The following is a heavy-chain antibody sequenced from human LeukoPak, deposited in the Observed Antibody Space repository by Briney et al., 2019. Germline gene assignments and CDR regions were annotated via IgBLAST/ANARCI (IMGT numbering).Heavy chain of an antibody. CDR1: GYTFTSYA. CDR2: INTNTGNP. D-gene: IGHD6-13*01. Sequence: ASVKVSCKASGYTFTSYAMNWARQAPGQGLEWVGWINTNTGNPTYAQGFTGRFVFSLDTSVSTAYLQISSLKAEDTAVYYCARDFPRYSSSWGYWGQGTLVTVSS. J-gene: IGHJ4*02. CDR3: ARDFPRYSSSWGY. V-gene: IGHV7-4-1*02.